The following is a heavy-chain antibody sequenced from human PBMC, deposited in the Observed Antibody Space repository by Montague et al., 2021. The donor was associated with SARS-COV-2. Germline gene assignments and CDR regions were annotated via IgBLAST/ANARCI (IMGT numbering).Heavy chain of an antibody. J-gene: IGHJ4*02. V-gene: IGHV4-34*01. CDR2: INHSGST. D-gene: IGHD6-13*01. Sequence: SETLSLTCAVYGGSFSGYYWSWIRQPPGKGLEWIGEINHSGSTNYNPSLKSRVTISVDTSKNQFSLKLSSVTAADTAVYYCARDRYSSSWYGQKYYFDYWGQETLVTVSS. CDR3: ARDRYSSSWYGQKYYFDY. CDR1: GGSFSGYY.